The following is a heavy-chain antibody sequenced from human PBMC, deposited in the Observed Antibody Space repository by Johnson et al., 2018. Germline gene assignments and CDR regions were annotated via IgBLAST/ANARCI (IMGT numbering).Heavy chain of an antibody. D-gene: IGHD3-16*01. J-gene: IGHJ5*02. Sequence: VQLVESGGGLVQPGGSLRLSCAASGFTCSSYAMSWVRQAPGKGLEWVSAISGSGGSTYYADSVKGRFTISRDNSKNTLYLQMHSLRPDDTAVYYCARDWGTLSNWFDPWGQGTLVTVSS. CDR3: ARDWGTLSNWFDP. CDR1: GFTCSSYA. CDR2: ISGSGGST. V-gene: IGHV3-23*04.